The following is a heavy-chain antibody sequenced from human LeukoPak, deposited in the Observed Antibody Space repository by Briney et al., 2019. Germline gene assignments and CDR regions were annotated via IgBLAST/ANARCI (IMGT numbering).Heavy chain of an antibody. CDR1: GGSISSSSYY. CDR2: IYYSGST. J-gene: IGHJ4*02. D-gene: IGHD6-19*01. Sequence: SETLSLTCTVSGGSISSSSYYWGWIRQPPGKGLEWIGSIYYSGSTNYNPSLKSRVTMSVDTSKNQFSLKLSSVTAADTAVYYCARNPSSGWYLYFDYWGQGTLVTVSS. V-gene: IGHV4-39*07. CDR3: ARNPSSGWYLYFDY.